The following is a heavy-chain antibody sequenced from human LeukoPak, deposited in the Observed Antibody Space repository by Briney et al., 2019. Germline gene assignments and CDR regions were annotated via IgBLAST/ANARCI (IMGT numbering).Heavy chain of an antibody. V-gene: IGHV1-18*01. J-gene: IGHJ4*02. CDR1: GYTFISYA. Sequence: ASVKVSCKASGYTFISYAMNWVRQAPGQGLEWMGWISAYNGNTNYAQKLQGRVTMTTDTSTSTAYMELRSLRSDDTAVYYCARVGRQYSSSWFDYWGQGTLVTVSS. CDR3: ARVGRQYSSSWFDY. CDR2: ISAYNGNT. D-gene: IGHD6-13*01.